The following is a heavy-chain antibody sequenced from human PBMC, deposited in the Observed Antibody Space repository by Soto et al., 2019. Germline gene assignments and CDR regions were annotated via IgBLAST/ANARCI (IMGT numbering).Heavy chain of an antibody. D-gene: IGHD2-21*01. J-gene: IGHJ5*02. CDR1: GFSLSTSGVG. CDR2: IYWDDDK. CDR3: AHRPSPCTLKPDCGGECYLQDWFDP. V-gene: IGHV2-5*02. Sequence: QITLKESRPTLVKPTQTLTLTCTFSGFSLSTSGVGVSWIRQPPGKALECPALIYWDDDKRYSPSLKSRLTNTKDTSKNQLVPTRTNMDPDATATYYCAHRPSPCTLKPDCGGECYLQDWFDPWGQGTLVTVSP.